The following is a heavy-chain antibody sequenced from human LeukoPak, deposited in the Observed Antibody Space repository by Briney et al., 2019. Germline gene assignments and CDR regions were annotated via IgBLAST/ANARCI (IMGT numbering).Heavy chain of an antibody. Sequence: SQTLSLTCTVSGGSISSGTYYWSWIRQPAGKGLEWIGRMDISGTTNYNPSLKSRVTISVDTSKNQFSLRLNSVTAADTAVYYRARGRSGSYYFDYWGQGTLVTVSS. V-gene: IGHV4-61*02. CDR3: ARGRSGSYYFDY. CDR2: MDISGTT. J-gene: IGHJ4*02. CDR1: GGSISSGTYY. D-gene: IGHD1-26*01.